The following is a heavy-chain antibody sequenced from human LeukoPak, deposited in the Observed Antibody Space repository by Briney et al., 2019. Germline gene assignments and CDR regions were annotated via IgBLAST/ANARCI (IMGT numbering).Heavy chain of an antibody. CDR1: GGSFSGYY. Sequence: SETLSLTSAVYGGSFSGYYWSWIRPPPGKGLEWIGEINLSGSTNYNPSLKSRVTISVDTSKNQFSLKLSSVTAADTAVYYCARHSVDHDNLTPHNYYMDVWGKGTTVTISS. CDR2: INLSGST. V-gene: IGHV4-34*01. CDR3: ARHSVDHDNLTPHNYYMDV. D-gene: IGHD3-9*01. J-gene: IGHJ6*03.